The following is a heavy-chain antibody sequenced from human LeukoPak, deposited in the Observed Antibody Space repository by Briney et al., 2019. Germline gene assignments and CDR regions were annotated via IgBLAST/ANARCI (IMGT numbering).Heavy chain of an antibody. CDR3: ARDYDSSGWYGGTTGY. V-gene: IGHV1-18*04. CDR1: GYTFTGYY. D-gene: IGHD6-19*01. Sequence: GASVKVSCKASGYTFTGYYTHWVRQAPGQGLEWMGWISAYNGNTNYAQKLQGRVTMTTDTSTSTAYMELRSLRSDDTAVYYCARDYDSSGWYGGTTGYWGQGTLVTVSS. J-gene: IGHJ4*02. CDR2: ISAYNGNT.